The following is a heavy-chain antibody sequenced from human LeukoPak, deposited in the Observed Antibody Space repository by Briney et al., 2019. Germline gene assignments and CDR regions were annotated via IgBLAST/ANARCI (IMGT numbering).Heavy chain of an antibody. Sequence: SETLSLTCTVSGGSISSGGYYWSWIRQHPGKGLEWIGEINHSGSTNYNPSLKSRVTISVDTSKNQFSLKLSSVTAADTAVYYCARRRYYDSSGYLENYFDYWGQGTLVTVSS. CDR3: ARRRYYDSSGYLENYFDY. J-gene: IGHJ4*02. V-gene: IGHV4-39*07. CDR2: INHSGST. D-gene: IGHD3-22*01. CDR1: GGSISSGGYY.